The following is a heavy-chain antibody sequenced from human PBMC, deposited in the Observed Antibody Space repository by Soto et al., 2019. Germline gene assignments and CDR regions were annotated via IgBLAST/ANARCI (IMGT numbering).Heavy chain of an antibody. D-gene: IGHD2-8*01. CDR3: AKNGPPPYYYCGLDV. V-gene: IGHV1-18*01. Sequence: QGQLVQSGGEVKKPGASVKVSCKASGYTFSRYGISWVRQAPGQGLEWMGWISGYNGDTNYAQKFQGRVTMTIVTSTTTAYMELTSLTSDDTSVYYCAKNGPPPYYYCGLDVWGQGTTVTVSS. CDR1: GYTFSRYG. CDR2: ISGYNGDT. J-gene: IGHJ6*02.